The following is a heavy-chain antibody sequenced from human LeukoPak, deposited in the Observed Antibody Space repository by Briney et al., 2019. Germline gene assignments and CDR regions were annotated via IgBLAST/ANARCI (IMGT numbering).Heavy chain of an antibody. Sequence: PGGSLRLSCAASGFTISGNYMSWVRQAPGKGLEWVSVIYTGGTTAYIDSVKGRFTISRDTSKNTLYLQMNSLTPEDTAVYYCARGHGQWGQGTLVTVSS. J-gene: IGHJ4*02. CDR1: GFTISGNY. V-gene: IGHV3-66*01. CDR2: IYTGGTT. CDR3: ARGHGQ.